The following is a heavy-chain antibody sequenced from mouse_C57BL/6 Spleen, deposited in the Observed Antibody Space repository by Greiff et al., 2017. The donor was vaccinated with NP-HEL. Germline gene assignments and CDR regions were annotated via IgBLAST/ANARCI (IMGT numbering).Heavy chain of an antibody. CDR1: GYTFTDYY. J-gene: IGHJ3*01. CDR2: IYPGSGNT. D-gene: IGHD2-1*01. Sequence: VQLLESGAELVRPGASVKLSCKASGYTFTDYYINWVKQRPGQGLEWIASIYPGSGNTYYNEKFKGKATLTAEKSSSTAYMQLSSLTSEDSAVYFCARSGGNYGFADWGQGTLVTVSA. CDR3: ARSGGNYGFAD. V-gene: IGHV1-76*01.